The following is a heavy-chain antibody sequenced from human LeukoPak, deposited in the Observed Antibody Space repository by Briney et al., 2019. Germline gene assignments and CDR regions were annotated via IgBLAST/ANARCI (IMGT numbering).Heavy chain of an antibody. CDR2: IYYSGST. CDR1: GGSISSGDYY. V-gene: IGHV4-30-4*01. J-gene: IGHJ4*02. D-gene: IGHD1-26*01. Sequence: SQTLSLTCTVSGGSISSGDYYWRWIRQPPRKGLEWIGYIYYSGSTYYNPSLKSRVTISVDTSKNQFSLKLSSVTAADTAVYYCARVMVGATSYFDYWGQGTLVTVSS. CDR3: ARVMVGATSYFDY.